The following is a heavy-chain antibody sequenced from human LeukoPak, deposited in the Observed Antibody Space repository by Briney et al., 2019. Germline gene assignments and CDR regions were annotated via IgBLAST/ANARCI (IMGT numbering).Heavy chain of an antibody. J-gene: IGHJ4*02. V-gene: IGHV3-7*03. Sequence: GGSLRLSCAASGFTFSRHWMYWVRKAPGKGLEWVANIKQDGSAKPYVDSVKGRFTISRDNAKNSLFLQMNSLRAEDTAVYYCARDNGWSADFWGQGTLVTVSS. D-gene: IGHD2-15*01. CDR3: ARDNGWSADF. CDR1: GFTFSRHW. CDR2: IKQDGSAK.